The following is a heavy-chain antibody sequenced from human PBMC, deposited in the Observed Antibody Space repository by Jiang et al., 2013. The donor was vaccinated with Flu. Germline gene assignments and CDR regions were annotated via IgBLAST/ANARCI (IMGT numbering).Heavy chain of an antibody. Sequence: SQTLSLTCAISGDSVSSNSAAWNWIRQSPSRGLEWLGRTYYRSKWYNDYAVSVKSRITINPDTSKNQFSLQLNSVTPEDTAVYYCARGRPMRVAYSSGWYTGYFDLWGRGTLVTVSS. CDR1: GDSVSSNSAA. J-gene: IGHJ2*01. CDR2: TYYRSKWYN. CDR3: ARGRPMRVAYSSGWYTGYFDL. V-gene: IGHV6-1*01. D-gene: IGHD6-19*01.